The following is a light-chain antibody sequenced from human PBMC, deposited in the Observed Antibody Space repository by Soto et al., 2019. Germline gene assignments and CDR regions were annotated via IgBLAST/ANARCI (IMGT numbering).Light chain of an antibody. CDR1: QSVSSR. CDR2: DAS. CDR3: QQRSNWPPIT. Sequence: EIVMTQSPGTLSLSPEERATLSGRASQSVSSRLAWYQQKPAQAPRLLIYDASHRATGIPARFSGSGAGTDFTLTISSLQPEDAAVYYCQQRSNWPPITFGQGTRREIK. J-gene: IGKJ5*01. V-gene: IGKV3-11*01.